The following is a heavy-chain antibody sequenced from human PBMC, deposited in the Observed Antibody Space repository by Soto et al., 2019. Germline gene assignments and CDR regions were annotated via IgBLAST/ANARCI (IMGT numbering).Heavy chain of an antibody. V-gene: IGHV3-23*01. CDR2: MSGSGSGT. Sequence: DVQLLESGGGLVQPGGSLRLSCAASGFRFSTYDMSWVRQAPGKGLEWVSVMSGSGSGTYYADSVKGRFTISRDNSKNTLYLQMNSLRAEDTAVYYCVRQAKLTTVTANVEYYYGLDVWGQGTTVTVSS. J-gene: IGHJ6*02. CDR3: VRQAKLTTVTANVEYYYGLDV. CDR1: GFRFSTYD. D-gene: IGHD4-4*01.